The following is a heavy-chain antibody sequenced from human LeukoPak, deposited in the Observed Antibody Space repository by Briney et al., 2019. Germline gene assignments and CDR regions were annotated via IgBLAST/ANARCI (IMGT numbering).Heavy chain of an antibody. CDR1: GFDLSTYE. Sequence: GGSLRLSCAASGFDLSTYEMNWVRQAPGKGLEWIADITISGHTKNYADSVKGRFSISRDNARTSLYLQMHSLRVEDTGIYYCARGDPHADLWGQGTLVTVSS. CDR2: ITISGHTK. D-gene: IGHD5-24*01. J-gene: IGHJ5*02. V-gene: IGHV3-48*03. CDR3: ARGDPHADL.